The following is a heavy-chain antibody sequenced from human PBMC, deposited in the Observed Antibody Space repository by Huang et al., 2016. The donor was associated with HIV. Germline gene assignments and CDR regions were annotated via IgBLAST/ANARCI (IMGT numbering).Heavy chain of an antibody. CDR2: INHSEGT. J-gene: IGHJ6*03. CDR1: GGSFSGYY. V-gene: IGHV4-34*01. CDR3: ARGQGGYYYYYMDV. Sequence: QVQLQQWGAGLLRPSETLSLTCAVYGGSFSGYYGTWIRQPPGKGREWIGEINHSEGTNYNPSLKRRVTISVDTTRNQCSLTLTSVTAADTAVYYCARGQGGYYYYYMDVWGKGTTVTVSS.